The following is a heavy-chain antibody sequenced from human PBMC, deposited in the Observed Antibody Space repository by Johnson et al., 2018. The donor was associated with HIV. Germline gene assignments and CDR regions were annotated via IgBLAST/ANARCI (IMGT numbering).Heavy chain of an antibody. V-gene: IGHV3-33*01. Sequence: VQVLESGGGVVQPGRSLRLSCAASGFTLNSYGTHWVRQGPGKGLEWVAGIWYDGSNEYYADSLKGRFTISRDNSKNTLYLQMNSLRPEDTAVYYCAREVDSRGPPGLWWGQGTMVTVSS. D-gene: IGHD3-22*01. CDR3: AREVDSRGPPGLW. CDR2: IWYDGSNE. J-gene: IGHJ3*01. CDR1: GFTLNSYG.